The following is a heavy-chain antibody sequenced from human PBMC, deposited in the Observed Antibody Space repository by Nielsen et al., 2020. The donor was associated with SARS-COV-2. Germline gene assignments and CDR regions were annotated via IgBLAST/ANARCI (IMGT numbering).Heavy chain of an antibody. Sequence: SVKVSCKASGGTFSSYAISWVRQAPGQGLEWMGGIIPIFGTANYAQKFQGRVTITADESTSTAYMELSSLRSEDTAVYYCARDNPYYDFWSGEDYYYGMDVWGQGTTVTVSS. CDR1: GGTFSSYA. D-gene: IGHD3-3*01. J-gene: IGHJ6*02. CDR2: IIPIFGTA. CDR3: ARDNPYYDFWSGEDYYYGMDV. V-gene: IGHV1-69*13.